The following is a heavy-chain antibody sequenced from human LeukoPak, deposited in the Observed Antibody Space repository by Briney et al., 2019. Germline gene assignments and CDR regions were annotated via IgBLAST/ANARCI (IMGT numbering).Heavy chain of an antibody. V-gene: IGHV3-21*01. J-gene: IGHJ4*02. D-gene: IGHD2-2*02. CDR2: ISSSSSYI. Sequence: GSLRLSCAASGFTFSSYSMNWVRQAPGKGLEWVSSISSSSSYIYYADSVKGRFTISRDNAKNSLYLQMNSLRAEDTAVYYCARDISSGCSSTSCYNVDYWGQGTLVTVSS. CDR1: GFTFSSYS. CDR3: ARDISSGCSSTSCYNVDY.